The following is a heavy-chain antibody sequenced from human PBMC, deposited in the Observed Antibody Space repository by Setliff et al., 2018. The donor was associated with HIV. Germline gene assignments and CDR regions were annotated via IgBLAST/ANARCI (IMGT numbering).Heavy chain of an antibody. J-gene: IGHJ6*04. CDR1: GFSFSTYA. CDR2: ISYDGSSE. CDR3: ARARTGVTMVRGAMSF. V-gene: IGHV3-30*04. Sequence: GGSLRLSCAASGFSFSTYAMHWVRQAPGKGLEWVSVISYDGSSESYADSVKGRFTISRDNSKNTLYLQMNSLGPEDTAVYYCARARTGVTMVRGAMSFWGKGTTVTVSS. D-gene: IGHD3-10*01.